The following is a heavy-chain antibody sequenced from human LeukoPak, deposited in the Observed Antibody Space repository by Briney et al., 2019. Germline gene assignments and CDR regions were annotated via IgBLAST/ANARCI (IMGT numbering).Heavy chain of an antibody. J-gene: IGHJ4*02. CDR2: ISYDGSNK. V-gene: IGHV3-30*18. CDR3: AKDLSSGWYEGTFDY. CDR1: GFTFSSYG. D-gene: IGHD6-19*01. Sequence: GRSLRLSCAASGFTFSSYGMHWVRQAPGKGLEWVAVISYDGSNKYYADSVKGRITISRDNSKNTLYLQMDSLRAEDTAVYYCAKDLSSGWYEGTFDYWGQGTLVTVSS.